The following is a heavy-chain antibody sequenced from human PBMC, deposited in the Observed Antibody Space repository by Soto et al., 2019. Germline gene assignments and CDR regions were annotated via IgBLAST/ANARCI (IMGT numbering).Heavy chain of an antibody. J-gene: IGHJ4*02. CDR1: GGSVSSGSYY. CDR3: ARHDRIAAAGIEGDY. D-gene: IGHD6-13*01. Sequence: SETLSLTCTVSGGSVSSGSYYWSWIRQPPGKGLEWIGYIYYSGSTNYNPSLKSRVTISVDTSKNQFSLKLSSVTAADTAVYYCARHDRIAAAGIEGDYWGQGTLVTVSS. V-gene: IGHV4-61*01. CDR2: IYYSGST.